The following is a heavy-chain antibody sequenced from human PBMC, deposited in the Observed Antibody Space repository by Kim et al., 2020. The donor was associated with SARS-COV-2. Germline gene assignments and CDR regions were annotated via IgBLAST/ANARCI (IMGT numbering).Heavy chain of an antibody. J-gene: IGHJ6*01. Sequence: SETLSLTCTVSGGSVSSGSYYWSWIRQPPGKGLEWIGYIYYSGSTNYNPSLKSRVTISVDTSKNQFSLKLSSVTAADTAVYYCAKSGDYSSSWYYYYYG. CDR3: AKSGDYSSSWYYYYYG. CDR1: GGSVSSGSYY. D-gene: IGHD6-13*01. V-gene: IGHV4-61*01. CDR2: IYYSGST.